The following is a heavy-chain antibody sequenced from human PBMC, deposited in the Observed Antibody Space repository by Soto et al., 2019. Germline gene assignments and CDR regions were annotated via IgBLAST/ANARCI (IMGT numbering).Heavy chain of an antibody. CDR3: ASGITYYYDSSGRGSAFDI. Sequence: ASVKVSCKASGYTCSSYVISWVLQAPVQVLELMGGSSAYNGKTNYAQKLQGRVTMPPDTSPSTAYMELRSLRSDDTAVYYCASGITYYYDSSGRGSAFDIWGQGTMVTVSS. D-gene: IGHD3-22*01. J-gene: IGHJ3*02. CDR1: GYTCSSYV. CDR2: SSAYNGKT. V-gene: IGHV1-18*01.